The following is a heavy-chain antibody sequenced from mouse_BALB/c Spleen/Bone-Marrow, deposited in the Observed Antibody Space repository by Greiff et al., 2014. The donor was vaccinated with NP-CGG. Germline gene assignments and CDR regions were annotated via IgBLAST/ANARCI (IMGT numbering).Heavy chain of an antibody. V-gene: IGHV6-6*01. CDR3: TPHPFDY. J-gene: IGHJ2*01. CDR2: IRTKADDHAT. CDR1: GFAFSDTW. Sequence: EVKLVEPGGGLVQPGGSMKLSCAASGFAFSDTWLDWVRQSPEKGPEWVAEIRTKADDHATYYAESVKGRFTISRDDSISSVYLQMNSLRAEDTGIYYCTPHPFDYWGQGTTLTVSS.